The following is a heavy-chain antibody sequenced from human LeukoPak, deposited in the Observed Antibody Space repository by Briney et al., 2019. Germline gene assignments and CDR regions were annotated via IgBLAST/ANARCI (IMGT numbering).Heavy chain of an antibody. CDR2: IIPIFGTA. CDR3: ARDNDSRDPPHFYY. D-gene: IGHD3-16*01. Sequence: ASVKVSCKASGYTFSDYYMHWVRQAPGQGLEWMGGIIPIFGTANYAQKFQGRVTITADKSTSTAYMELSSLRSEDTAVYYCARDNDSRDPPHFYYRGQGTLVTVSS. CDR1: GYTFSDYY. V-gene: IGHV1-69*06. J-gene: IGHJ4*02.